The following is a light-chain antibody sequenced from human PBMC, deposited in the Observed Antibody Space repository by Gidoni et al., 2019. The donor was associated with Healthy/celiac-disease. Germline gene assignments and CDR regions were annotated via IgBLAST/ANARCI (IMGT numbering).Light chain of an antibody. J-gene: IGKJ2*01. CDR3: QQYGSSPYT. Sequence: EIVLTQSTGTLSLSPGERATRSCRASQSVSSSYLAWYQQKPGQAPRLLIYGASSRDTGIPDRFSGSGSGTDFTLTISRLEPEDVAVYYCQQYGSSPYTFGQXTKLEIK. CDR2: GAS. CDR1: QSVSSSY. V-gene: IGKV3-20*01.